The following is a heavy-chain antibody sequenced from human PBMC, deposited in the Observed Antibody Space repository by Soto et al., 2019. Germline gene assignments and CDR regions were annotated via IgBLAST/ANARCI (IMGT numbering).Heavy chain of an antibody. CDR1: GGTFSSHT. J-gene: IGHJ4*02. Sequence: QVQLVQSGAAVKKPGSSVKVSCKASGGTFSSHTISWVRQAPGQGPGWMGGIIPILGTGKYAQKFQGRVTNTADDYRNRVYMELSSLRSEDTAVYYCAGWDDSGWDTALEYWGQGTLVSVSS. CDR3: AGWDDSGWDTALEY. D-gene: IGHD6-19*01. V-gene: IGHV1-69*16. CDR2: IIPILGTG.